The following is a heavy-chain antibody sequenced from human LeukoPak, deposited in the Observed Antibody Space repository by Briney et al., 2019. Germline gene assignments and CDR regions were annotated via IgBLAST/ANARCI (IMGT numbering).Heavy chain of an antibody. D-gene: IGHD3-9*01. Sequence: SETLSLTCTVSGGSISSSSYYWGWIRQPPGKGLEWIGSIYYSGSTYYNPSLKSRVTISVDTSKNQFSLKLSSVTAADTAVYYCASSGYPAANDYWGQGTLVTASS. CDR1: GGSISSSSYY. CDR3: ASSGYPAANDY. J-gene: IGHJ4*02. CDR2: IYYSGST. V-gene: IGHV4-39*07.